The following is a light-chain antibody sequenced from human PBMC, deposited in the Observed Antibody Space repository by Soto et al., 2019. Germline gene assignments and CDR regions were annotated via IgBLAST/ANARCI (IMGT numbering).Light chain of an antibody. J-gene: IGKJ5*01. CDR2: GAS. CDR1: QSVSTN. V-gene: IGKV3-15*01. CDR3: QQYNNWPPSIT. Sequence: DIVLTQSPAILSLSPGERATLSCRVSQSVSTNLAWYQQRPGQAPRLLFSGASTRATGTPARVSGSGSGTEVTLTISRLQSEDFAVYYCQQYNNWPPSITFGQGTRLEIK.